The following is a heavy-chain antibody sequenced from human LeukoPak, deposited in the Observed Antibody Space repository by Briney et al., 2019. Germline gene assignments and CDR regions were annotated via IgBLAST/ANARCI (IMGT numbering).Heavy chain of an antibody. CDR2: IWYDGSNK. D-gene: IGHD1-26*01. J-gene: IGHJ4*02. Sequence: GGSLRLSCAASGFTFSTYGMHWVRQAPGKGLEWVTIIWYDGSNKYYADSVKGRFTISRDNSKNTLYLQMNSLRAEDTAVYYCARRSGSSFDYWGQGTLVTVSS. CDR3: ARRSGSSFDY. CDR1: GFTFSTYG. V-gene: IGHV3-33*01.